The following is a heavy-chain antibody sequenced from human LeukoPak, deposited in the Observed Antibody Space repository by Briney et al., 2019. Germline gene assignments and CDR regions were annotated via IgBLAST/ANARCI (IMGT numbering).Heavy chain of an antibody. V-gene: IGHV4-4*07. D-gene: IGHD6-13*01. Sequence: SETLSLTCTVSGGSISSYYWSWIRQPAGKGLEWIGRIYTSGSTNYNPSLKSRVTMSVDTSNNQFSLKLSSATAADTAVYYCARRGAAAGAFDIWGQGTMVTVS. CDR3: ARRGAAAGAFDI. CDR1: GGSISSYY. J-gene: IGHJ3*02. CDR2: IYTSGST.